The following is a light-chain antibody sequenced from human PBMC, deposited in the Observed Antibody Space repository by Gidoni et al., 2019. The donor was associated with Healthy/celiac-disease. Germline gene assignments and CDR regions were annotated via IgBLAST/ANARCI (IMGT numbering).Light chain of an antibody. Sequence: EIVMTKSPLSLPVTPGEPASISCRSSQSLLHSNGYNYLDWYLQKPGQSPQLLIYLGANRASGVPDRFSGSGSGTDFTLKISRVEAADVGFYYCMQALQTPPTFGGGTKVEIK. CDR2: LGA. J-gene: IGKJ4*01. CDR1: QSLLHSNGYNY. V-gene: IGKV2-28*01. CDR3: MQALQTPPT.